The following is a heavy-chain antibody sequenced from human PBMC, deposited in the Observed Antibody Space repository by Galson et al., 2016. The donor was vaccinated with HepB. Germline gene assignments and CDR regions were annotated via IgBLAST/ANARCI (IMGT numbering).Heavy chain of an antibody. J-gene: IGHJ5*01. Sequence: SLRLSCAASGFTFSDYWMHWVRQAPGKGLMWVSRIKGDGSVTDYADSVKGRFTISRDNAKNALYMQMNSLRGDDTAVYYCARDRGGSAGGYHWFDSWGQGMLVTVSS. CDR3: ARDRGGSAGGYHWFDS. CDR1: GFTFSDYW. D-gene: IGHD2-15*01. CDR2: IKGDGSVT. V-gene: IGHV3-74*01.